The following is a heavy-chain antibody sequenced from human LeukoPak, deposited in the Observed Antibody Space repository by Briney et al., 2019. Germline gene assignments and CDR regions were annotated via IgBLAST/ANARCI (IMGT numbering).Heavy chain of an antibody. CDR2: TSSDGGST. V-gene: IGHV3-64D*06. J-gene: IGHJ4*02. CDR1: GFTFLSYA. Sequence: GGSLRLSCSASGFTFLSYAMHWVRQAPGKGLEYVSATSSDGGSTYYADSVKGRFTISRDNSKNTLYLQMSSLRAEDTAVYYCARVGDYVSLFDYWGQGSLVIVSS. CDR3: ARVGDYVSLFDY. D-gene: IGHD4-17*01.